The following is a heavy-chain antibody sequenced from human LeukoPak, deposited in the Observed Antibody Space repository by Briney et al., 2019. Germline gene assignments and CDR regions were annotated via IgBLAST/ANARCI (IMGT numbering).Heavy chain of an antibody. J-gene: IGHJ4*02. D-gene: IGHD3-3*01. CDR1: GGSFSGYY. CDR2: INHSGST. Sequence: SETLSLTCAVYGGSFSGYYWSWIRQSPGKGLEWIGEINHSGSTNYNPSLKSRVTISVDTSKNQFSLKLSSVTAADTAVYYCARGARTYYDFWSGYPGGYYFDYWGQGTLVTVSS. V-gene: IGHV4-34*01. CDR3: ARGARTYYDFWSGYPGGYYFDY.